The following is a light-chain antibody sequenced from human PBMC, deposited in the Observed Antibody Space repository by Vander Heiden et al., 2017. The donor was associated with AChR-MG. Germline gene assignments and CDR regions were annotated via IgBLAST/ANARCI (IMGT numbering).Light chain of an antibody. J-gene: IGLJ3*02. V-gene: IGLV1-40*03. Sequence: QSVLTQPPSVSGAPGQRVTISCTGSRYNIGAGDDVNWYQQFPRTAPKLLIYGNNNRASGVPDRFSGSKSGASASLAITGLQAEDEADYYCQSYDSSLSGWVFGEGTKLTVL. CDR2: GNN. CDR3: QSYDSSLSGWV. CDR1: RYNIGAGDD.